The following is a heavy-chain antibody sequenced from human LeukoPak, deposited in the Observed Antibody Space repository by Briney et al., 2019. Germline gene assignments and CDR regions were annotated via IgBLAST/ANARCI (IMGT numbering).Heavy chain of an antibody. D-gene: IGHD6-6*01. CDR2: IRYDGSNK. Sequence: GGSLRLSCAASGFTFSSNGMHWVRQAPGKGLEWVAFIRYDGSNKYYADSVKGRFTISRDNSKNTLYLQMNSLRAEDTAVYYCAKDKRYSSSGVDYWGQGTLVTVSS. CDR3: AKDKRYSSSGVDY. CDR1: GFTFSSNG. V-gene: IGHV3-30*02. J-gene: IGHJ4*02.